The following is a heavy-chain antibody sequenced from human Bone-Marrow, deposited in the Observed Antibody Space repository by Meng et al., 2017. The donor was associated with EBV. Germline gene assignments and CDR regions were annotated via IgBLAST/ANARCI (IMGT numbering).Heavy chain of an antibody. Sequence: QVQLVQSGAEVKKPGASVKVSCKASGYTFTSYDINWVRQATGQGLEWMGWMNPNSGNTGYAQKFQGRVTMTRNTSISTAYMELSSLRSEDTAVYYCARTPEYSSSWYEAVYFQHWGQGTLVTVSS. J-gene: IGHJ1*01. CDR2: MNPNSGNT. CDR3: ARTPEYSSSWYEAVYFQH. V-gene: IGHV1-8*01. CDR1: GYTFTSYD. D-gene: IGHD6-13*01.